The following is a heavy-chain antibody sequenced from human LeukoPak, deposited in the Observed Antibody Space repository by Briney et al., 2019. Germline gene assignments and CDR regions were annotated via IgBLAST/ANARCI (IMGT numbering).Heavy chain of an antibody. CDR2: IDYSGRA. CDR3: ARALASMFFDY. J-gene: IGHJ4*02. V-gene: IGHV4-59*01. D-gene: IGHD3-3*02. Sequence: SETLSLTCTVSGGSLTDYYWTWLRQPPGKGLEWIAYIDYSGRANYSPSLKSRVTISLDTSNNQFSLKFNSVTAADTAVYYCARALASMFFDYWGQGTLVTVST. CDR1: GGSLTDYY.